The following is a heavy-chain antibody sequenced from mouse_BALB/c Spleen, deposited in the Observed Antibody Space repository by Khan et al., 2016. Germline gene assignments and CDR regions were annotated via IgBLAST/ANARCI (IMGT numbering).Heavy chain of an antibody. D-gene: IGHD1-1*01. V-gene: IGHV14-3*02. CDR3: YSTPYVQDDEFAY. Sequence: QLQQAGAELVKPRASAKLSSTASGGNIKDTYMHWVKQRPEQGLEWSGRIDPANGNTNYDTKFQSKGTITADTSSNTAYLQLSSLTSEDTAVYYYYSTPYVQDDEFAYWGQGTLVTVSA. CDR2: IDPANGNT. CDR1: GGNIKDTY. J-gene: IGHJ3*01.